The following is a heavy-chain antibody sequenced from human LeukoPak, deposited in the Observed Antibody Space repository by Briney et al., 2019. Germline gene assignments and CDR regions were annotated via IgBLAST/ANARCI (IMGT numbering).Heavy chain of an antibody. J-gene: IGHJ5*02. CDR3: ARGPGWFDP. V-gene: IGHV3-7*01. CDR2: IKQDGSEK. Sequence: GGPLRLSCAASGFTFGSYWMSWVRQAPGKGLEWVANIKQDGSEKYYVDSVKGRFTISRDNAKNSLYLQMNSLRAEDTAVYYCARGPGWFDPWGQGTLVTVSS. CDR1: GFTFGSYW.